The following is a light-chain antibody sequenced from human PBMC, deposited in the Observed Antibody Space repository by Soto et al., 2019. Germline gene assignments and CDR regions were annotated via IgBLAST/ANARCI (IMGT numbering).Light chain of an antibody. J-gene: IGLJ1*01. V-gene: IGLV2-11*01. CDR1: SSDVGGYNY. Sequence: SALAQPRSVSGSPGQSVTISCTGTSSDVGGYNYVSWYQQHPGKAPKLMIYDVSKRPSGVPDRFSGSKSDNTASLTISGLQAEDEDDYYCCSYAGSRYVFGTGTKVTVL. CDR2: DVS. CDR3: CSYAGSRYV.